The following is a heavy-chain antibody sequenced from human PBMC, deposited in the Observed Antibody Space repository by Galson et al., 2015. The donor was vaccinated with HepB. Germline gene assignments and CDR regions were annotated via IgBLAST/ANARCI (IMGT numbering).Heavy chain of an antibody. D-gene: IGHD4-17*01. CDR3: ARARTVTTHINRRYGMDV. V-gene: IGHV1-69*04. J-gene: IGHJ6*02. CDR1: GGTFSSYA. Sequence: SVKVSCKASGGTFSSYAISWVRQAPGQGLEWMGRIIPILGIANYAQKFQGRVTITADKSTSTAYMELSSLRSEDTAVYYCARARTVTTHINRRYGMDVWGQGTTVTVSS. CDR2: IIPILGIA.